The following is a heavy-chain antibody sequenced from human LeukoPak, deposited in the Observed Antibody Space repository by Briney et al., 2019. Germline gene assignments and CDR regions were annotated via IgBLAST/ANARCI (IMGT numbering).Heavy chain of an antibody. CDR2: IYYSGST. D-gene: IGHD5-18*01. V-gene: IGHV4-34*01. CDR3: ARAGYSYDFDP. Sequence: SETLSLTCAVYGGSFSGYYWSWIRQPPGKGLEWIGSIYYSGSTYYNPSLKSRVTISVDTSKNQFSLKLSSVTAADTAVYYCARAGYSYDFDPWGQGTLVTVSS. CDR1: GGSFSGYY. J-gene: IGHJ5*02.